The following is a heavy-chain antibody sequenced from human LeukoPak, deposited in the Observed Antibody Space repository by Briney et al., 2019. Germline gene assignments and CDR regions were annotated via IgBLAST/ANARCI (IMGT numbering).Heavy chain of an antibody. V-gene: IGHV3-7*01. CDR3: ARDQRSGQSDY. CDR1: GFTFSSYW. Sequence: GGSLRLSCAASGFTFSSYWMSWVRQAPGKGLEWVANIKQDGSEKYYVDSVKDRFTNSRDNAKNSLYLQMNSLRAEDTAVYYCARDQRSGQSDYWGQGTLVTVSS. D-gene: IGHD2-15*01. J-gene: IGHJ4*02. CDR2: IKQDGSEK.